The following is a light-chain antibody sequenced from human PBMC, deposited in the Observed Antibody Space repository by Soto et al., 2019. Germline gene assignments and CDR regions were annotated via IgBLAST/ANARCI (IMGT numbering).Light chain of an antibody. CDR2: RAS. Sequence: EIVMTQSPATLSVSPGERATLSCRASQSVRHNLAWYQQKPGQAPRLLIYRASTRANDIPARFSSSGSGTEFTLTISSLQSEDFALYYCQQSNTWPYTFGQGTKVDIK. J-gene: IGKJ2*01. CDR3: QQSNTWPYT. CDR1: QSVRHN. V-gene: IGKV3-15*01.